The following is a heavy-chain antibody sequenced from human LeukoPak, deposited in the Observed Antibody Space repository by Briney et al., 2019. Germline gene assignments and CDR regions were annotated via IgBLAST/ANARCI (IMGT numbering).Heavy chain of an antibody. CDR3: ARDRPGYTSKEEGEEY. CDR1: GFTFSTYS. J-gene: IGHJ4*02. CDR2: ISSSSSYI. Sequence: PGGSLRLSCAASGFTFSTYSMNWVRQAPGKGLEWVSSISSSSSYIYYADSVKGRFTISRDNAKNSLYLQMNSLRVEDTAVYYCARDRPGYTSKEEGEEYWGQGTLVTVSS. D-gene: IGHD6-13*01. V-gene: IGHV3-21*01.